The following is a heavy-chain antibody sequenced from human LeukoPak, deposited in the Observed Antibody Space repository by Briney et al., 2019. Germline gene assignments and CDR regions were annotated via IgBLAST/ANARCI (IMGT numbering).Heavy chain of an antibody. Sequence: GGSQRLFCAVSVYTYSRYAMSGAPEAPGKGLEGVPGISDCGDFTYYTDFVKGRYTFPRDNSKNTLYVQMNSLRVEDTAVYYCAIDRRGGSYYAATRDIWGQGTMVTVSS. CDR3: AIDRRGGSYYAATRDI. D-gene: IGHD1-26*01. CDR2: ISDCGDFT. V-gene: IGHV3-23*01. CDR1: VYTYSRYA. J-gene: IGHJ3*02.